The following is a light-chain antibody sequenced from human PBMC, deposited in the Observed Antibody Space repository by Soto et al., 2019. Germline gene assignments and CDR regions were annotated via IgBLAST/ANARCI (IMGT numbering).Light chain of an antibody. Sequence: DILITQSPATLSVSTWQRDTLSWRASQSVSSNLAWYQQKPGQAPRLLIYGASTRATGIPARFSGSGSGTEFTLTISSLQSEDFAVYYCQQYNNWPGTFGQGTKVDIK. V-gene: IGKV3-15*01. CDR1: QSVSSN. CDR3: QQYNNWPGT. CDR2: GAS. J-gene: IGKJ1*01.